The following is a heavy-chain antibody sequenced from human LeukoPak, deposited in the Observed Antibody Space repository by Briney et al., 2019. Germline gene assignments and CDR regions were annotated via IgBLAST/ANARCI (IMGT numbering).Heavy chain of an antibody. CDR1: GFTFSSYS. V-gene: IGHV3-43*02. D-gene: IGHD3-22*01. CDR2: ISGDGGST. J-gene: IGHJ4*02. CDR3: AKDINRRVMDYDSSGYLDY. Sequence: GGSLRLSCAASGFTFSSYSMSWVRQAPGKGLEWVSLISGDGGSTYYADSVKGRFTISRDNSKNSLYLQMNSLRTEDTALYYCAKDINRRVMDYDSSGYLDYWGQGTLVTVSS.